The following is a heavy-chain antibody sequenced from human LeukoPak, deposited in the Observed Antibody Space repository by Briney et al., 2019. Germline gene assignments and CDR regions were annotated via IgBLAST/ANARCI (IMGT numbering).Heavy chain of an antibody. CDR3: ARVEYYESSGHVDYWYFDL. V-gene: IGHV1-18*01. CDR1: GYTFTSYG. J-gene: IGHJ2*01. CDR2: ISGYNGNT. Sequence: ASVKVSCKASGYTFTSYGISWVRQAPGQGLEWMGWISGYNGNTNYPQKLQGRVTMTTDTSTSTAYMELRSLRSDDTAVYYCARVEYYESSGHVDYWYFDLWGRGTLVTVSS. D-gene: IGHD3-22*01.